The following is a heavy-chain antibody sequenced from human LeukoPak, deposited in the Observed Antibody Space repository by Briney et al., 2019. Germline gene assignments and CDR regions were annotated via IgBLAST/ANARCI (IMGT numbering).Heavy chain of an antibody. V-gene: IGHV4-38-2*02. Sequence: SETLSLTCTVSGYSVSSGYYWGWIRQSPGKGLEWIGSIYHSGSTYYSPSLRSRITISVDTSKNQFSLKLSSVTAADTAVYYCARGSSWYWSDYWGQGPLVTVSS. CDR1: GYSVSSGYY. CDR3: ARGSSWYWSDY. CDR2: IYHSGST. D-gene: IGHD6-13*01. J-gene: IGHJ4*02.